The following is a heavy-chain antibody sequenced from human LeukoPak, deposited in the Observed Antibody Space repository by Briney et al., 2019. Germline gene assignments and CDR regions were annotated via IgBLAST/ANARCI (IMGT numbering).Heavy chain of an antibody. D-gene: IGHD1-26*01. J-gene: IGHJ6*03. CDR3: AKVAEVGATGYYYYMDV. CDR2: INGRGGST. V-gene: IGHV3-23*01. CDR1: GFTFSSYA. Sequence: PGGSLRLSCAASGFTFSSYAMSWVRQAPGKGLEWVSGINGRGGSTYYADSVKGRFTISRDNSKNTLYLQMNSLRAEDTAVYYCAKVAEVGATGYYYYMDVWGKGTTVTISS.